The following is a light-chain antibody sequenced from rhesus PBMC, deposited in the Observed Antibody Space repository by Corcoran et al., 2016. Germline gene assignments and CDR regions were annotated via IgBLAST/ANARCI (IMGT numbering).Light chain of an antibody. J-gene: IGLJ6*01. Sequence: QAGLTQPPSVSKGLRQTATLTWTGNSNNVGNQGAAWLQQHQGHPHKLLSYRNDNRPSGISERFSASRSGNTASLTITGLQPEDEADYYCSAWDSSLSADVFGSGTKLTVL. CDR3: SAWDSSLSADV. CDR1: SNNVGNQG. V-gene: IGLV10-114*01. CDR2: RND.